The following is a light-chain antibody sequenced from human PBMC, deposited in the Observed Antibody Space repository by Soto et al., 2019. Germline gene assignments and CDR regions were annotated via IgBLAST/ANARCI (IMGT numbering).Light chain of an antibody. CDR3: QQLNSYPP. Sequence: DIQLTQSPSFLSASVGDRVTITCRASQGISSYLAWYQQKPGKAPKLLIYAASTLQSGVPSRFSGSGSGTEFTLTISSPQPEDFATYYCQQLNSYPPFGPGTKVDIK. CDR2: AAS. V-gene: IGKV1-9*01. CDR1: QGISSY. J-gene: IGKJ3*01.